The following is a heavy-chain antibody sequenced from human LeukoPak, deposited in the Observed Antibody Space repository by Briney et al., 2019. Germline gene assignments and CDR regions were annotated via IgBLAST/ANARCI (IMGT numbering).Heavy chain of an antibody. J-gene: IGHJ4*02. CDR2: ISGSGGST. CDR3: AKRYSYGDYYFDY. CDR1: GFTFSSYA. Sequence: GGSLRLSCAASGFTFSSYAMSWVRQAPGRGLEWVSAISGSGGSTYYADSVKGRFAISRDNSKNTLYLQMNSLRAEDTAVYYCAKRYSYGDYYFDYWGQGTLVTVSS. D-gene: IGHD5-18*01. V-gene: IGHV3-23*01.